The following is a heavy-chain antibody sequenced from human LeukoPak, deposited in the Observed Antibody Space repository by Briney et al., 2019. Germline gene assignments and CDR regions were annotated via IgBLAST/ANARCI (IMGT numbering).Heavy chain of an antibody. CDR1: GGSISSYY. CDR3: AREYHDILTGYFYFDY. J-gene: IGHJ4*02. Sequence: PSETLSLTCTVSGGSISSYYWSWIRQPPGKGLGWIGYIYYSGSTNYNPSLKSRVTISVDTSKNQFSLKPSSVTAADTAVYYCAREYHDILTGYFYFDYWGQGTLVTVSS. CDR2: IYYSGST. D-gene: IGHD3-9*01. V-gene: IGHV4-59*01.